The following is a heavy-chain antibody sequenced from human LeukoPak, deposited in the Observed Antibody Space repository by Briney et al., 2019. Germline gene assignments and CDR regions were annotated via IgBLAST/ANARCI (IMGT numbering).Heavy chain of an antibody. CDR3: ASPNSGYDSRYYGMDV. Sequence: ASVTVSCKASGYTFTSYGISWVRQAPGQGLEWMGWISAYNGNTNYAQKLQGRVTMTTDTSTSTAYMELRSLRSDDTAVYYCASPNSGYDSRYYGMDVWGQGTTVTVSS. CDR2: ISAYNGNT. D-gene: IGHD5-12*01. V-gene: IGHV1-18*01. J-gene: IGHJ6*02. CDR1: GYTFTSYG.